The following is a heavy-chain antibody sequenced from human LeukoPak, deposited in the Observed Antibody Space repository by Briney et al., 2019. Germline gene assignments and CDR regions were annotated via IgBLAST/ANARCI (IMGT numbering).Heavy chain of an antibody. V-gene: IGHV3-7*01. CDR3: ARGSAVTANNFDF. Sequence: GGSLRLSCVVSGFTFSNYWMSWVRQAPGKGLEWVANIKQDESEKYYVDSVKGRFTISRDNAKNSLYLQMNSLRAEDTAVYYCARGSAVTANNFDFWGQGNLVTVSS. D-gene: IGHD4-11*01. CDR1: GFTFSNYW. J-gene: IGHJ4*02. CDR2: IKQDESEK.